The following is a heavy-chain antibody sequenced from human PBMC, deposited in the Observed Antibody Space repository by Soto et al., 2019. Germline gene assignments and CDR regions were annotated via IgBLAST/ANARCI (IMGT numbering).Heavy chain of an antibody. J-gene: IGHJ5*02. V-gene: IGHV4-39*01. Sequence: SETLSLTCTVSGGSISSSSYYWGWIRQPPGKGLEWIGSIYYSGSTYYNTSLKSRVTISVDTSKNQYYLKQSSMTAADTAVYYCASPKIAFYNWFDPWGQGTLVT. CDR2: IYYSGST. CDR1: GGSISSSSYY. CDR3: ASPKIAFYNWFDP. D-gene: IGHD3-3*02.